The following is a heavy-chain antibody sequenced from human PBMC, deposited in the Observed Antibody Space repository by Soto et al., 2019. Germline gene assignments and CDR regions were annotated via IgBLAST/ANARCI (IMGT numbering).Heavy chain of an antibody. V-gene: IGHV3-21*01. J-gene: IGHJ4*02. CDR1: GFTFSSYS. CDR2: ISSSSSYI. Sequence: PGGSLRLSCAASGFTFSSYSMNWVRQAPGKGLEWVSSISSSSSYIYYADSVKGRFTISRDNAKNSLYLQMSSLRAEDTAVYYCARGIAAAGALYDYWGQGTLVTVSS. CDR3: ARGIAAAGALYDY. D-gene: IGHD6-13*01.